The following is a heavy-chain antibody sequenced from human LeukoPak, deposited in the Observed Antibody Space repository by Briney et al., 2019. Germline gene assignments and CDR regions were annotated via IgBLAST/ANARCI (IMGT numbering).Heavy chain of an antibody. Sequence: PGGSLRLSCAASGFTFDDYAMHWVRQAPGKGLEWVSGISWNSGSIGYADSVKGRFTISRDNAKNSLYLQMNSLRAEDTAVYYCARLTNDRIDYWGQGTLVTVSS. J-gene: IGHJ4*02. D-gene: IGHD1-14*01. CDR1: GFTFDDYA. CDR3: ARLTNDRIDY. V-gene: IGHV3-9*01. CDR2: ISWNSGSI.